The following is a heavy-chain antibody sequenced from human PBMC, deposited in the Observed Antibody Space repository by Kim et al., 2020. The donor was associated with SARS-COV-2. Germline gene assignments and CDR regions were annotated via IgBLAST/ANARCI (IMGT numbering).Heavy chain of an antibody. D-gene: IGHD7-27*01. J-gene: IGHJ6*02. Sequence: NDYAVSVKSRITINAYTSKTQFSLQLNSVTPEDTAVYYCARDLGYYYGMDVWGQGTTVTVSS. V-gene: IGHV6-1*01. CDR2: N. CDR3: ARDLGYYYGMDV.